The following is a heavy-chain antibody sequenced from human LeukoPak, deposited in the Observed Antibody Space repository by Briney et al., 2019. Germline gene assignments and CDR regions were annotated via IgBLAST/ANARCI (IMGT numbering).Heavy chain of an antibody. CDR1: GFTFSSYG. J-gene: IGHJ4*02. CDR2: IWYDGSNK. V-gene: IGHV3-33*01. Sequence: GGSLRLSCAASGFTFSSYGMHWVRQAPGKGLEWVAVIWYDGSNKYYADSVKGRFTISRDNSKNTLYLQMNSLRAEDTAVYYWARDPMVRGVIIASPDYWGQGTLVTVSS. CDR3: ARDPMVRGVIIASPDY. D-gene: IGHD3-10*01.